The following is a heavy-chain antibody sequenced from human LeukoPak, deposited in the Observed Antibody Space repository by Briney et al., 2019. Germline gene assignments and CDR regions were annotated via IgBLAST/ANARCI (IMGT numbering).Heavy chain of an antibody. CDR1: GFTFNAYS. V-gene: IGHV3-23*01. CDR2: IDFSGGST. CDR3: AKAYYDIPNWFDP. Sequence: GGSLRLSCAASGFTFNAYSMNWVRQGPGKGLEWVSTIDFSGGSTYYADSVKGRFTISRDNSKNTLYLQMNSLRAEDTAVYYCAKAYYDIPNWFDPWGQGTLVTVSS. D-gene: IGHD3-9*01. J-gene: IGHJ5*02.